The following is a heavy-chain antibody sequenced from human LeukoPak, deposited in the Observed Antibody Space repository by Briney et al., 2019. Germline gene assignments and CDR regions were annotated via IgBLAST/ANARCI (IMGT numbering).Heavy chain of an antibody. V-gene: IGHV4-34*01. CDR1: GGSFSGYY. Sequence: PSETLSLTCAVYGGSFSGYYWSWIRQPPGKGLEWIGEINHSGSTNYNPSLKSRVTMSVDTSKNQFSLKLSSVPAADTAVYYCASQGVDTAMVYGYYGMDVWGQGTTVTVSS. J-gene: IGHJ6*02. CDR3: ASQGVDTAMVYGYYGMDV. CDR2: INHSGST. D-gene: IGHD5-18*01.